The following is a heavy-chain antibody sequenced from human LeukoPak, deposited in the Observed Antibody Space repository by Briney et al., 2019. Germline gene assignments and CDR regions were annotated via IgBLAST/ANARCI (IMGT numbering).Heavy chain of an antibody. CDR2: IYTTGIT. D-gene: IGHD3-10*01. CDR1: GGSISNYY. Sequence: SETLSLTCTVSGGSISNYYWTWIRQPVEQGLEWIGRIYTTGITNYNPSLKSRVTISLDTSRNQFSLKLNSVTAADTAVYYCAKSNGYGLVDIWGQGTMVTVSS. V-gene: IGHV4-4*07. J-gene: IGHJ3*02. CDR3: AKSNGYGLVDI.